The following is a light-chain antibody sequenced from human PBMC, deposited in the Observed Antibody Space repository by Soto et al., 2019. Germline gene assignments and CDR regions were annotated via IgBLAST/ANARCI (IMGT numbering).Light chain of an antibody. J-gene: IGLJ1*01. CDR3: TSYTSTSHYV. CDR2: EVS. V-gene: IGLV2-14*01. CDR1: SSDVGAYRF. Sequence: QSVLTQPASVSGSPGQSITISCTGTSSDVGAYRFVFWYQHHPGKAPKPIIYEVSHRPSGISDRFSGSKSGNTASLTISGLQPEDEADYYCTSYTSTSHYVFGTGTKLTVL.